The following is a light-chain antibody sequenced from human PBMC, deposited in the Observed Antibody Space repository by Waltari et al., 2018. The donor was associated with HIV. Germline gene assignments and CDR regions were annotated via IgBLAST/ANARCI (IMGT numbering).Light chain of an antibody. J-gene: IGLJ3*02. Sequence: QSVLTQPPSASGTPGQRVNISCSGSNSNIRSNTVTWYQQLPGTTPKLLIYSNVHRPSGVPDRFSGSKSGTSASLAISGLQSEDEADYYCSTWDDSLNGLVFGGGTKVTVL. V-gene: IGLV1-44*01. CDR2: SNV. CDR1: NSNIRSNT. CDR3: STWDDSLNGLV.